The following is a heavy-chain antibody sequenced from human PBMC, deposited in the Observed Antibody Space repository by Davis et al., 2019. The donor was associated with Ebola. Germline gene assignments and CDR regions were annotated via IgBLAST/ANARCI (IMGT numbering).Heavy chain of an antibody. D-gene: IGHD2-2*01. Sequence: PSETLSLTCTVSGDSVSSKSCYWAWIRQTPGKGLEWLGSVYSSVNTYYNPSLKGRVSISVDTSKNQFSLRLTSVTAADTAVYYCARQVVVPVGGEFYYYGMDVWGQGSPVTVSS. CDR1: GDSVSSKSCY. CDR2: VYSSVNT. J-gene: IGHJ6*02. V-gene: IGHV4-39*01. CDR3: ARQVVVPVGGEFYYYGMDV.